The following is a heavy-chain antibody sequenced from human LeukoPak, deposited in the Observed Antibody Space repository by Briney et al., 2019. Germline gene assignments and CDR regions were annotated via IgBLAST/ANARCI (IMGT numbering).Heavy chain of an antibody. Sequence: GGSLRLSCAASGFTFSSYSMNWVRQAPGKGLEWVSVIYSGGSTYYADSVKGRFTISRDNSKNTLYLQMNSLRAEDTAVYYCARAPWSTHDYYYMDVWGKGTTVTVSS. CDR1: GFTFSSYS. D-gene: IGHD3-3*01. J-gene: IGHJ6*03. CDR2: IYSGGST. V-gene: IGHV3-66*02. CDR3: ARAPWSTHDYYYMDV.